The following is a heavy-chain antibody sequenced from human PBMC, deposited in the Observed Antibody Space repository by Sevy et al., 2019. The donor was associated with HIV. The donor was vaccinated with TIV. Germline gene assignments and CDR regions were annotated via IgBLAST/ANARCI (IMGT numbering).Heavy chain of an antibody. V-gene: IGHV3-21*06. D-gene: IGHD2-2*01. CDR2: IRGRISYI. J-gene: IGHJ4*02. CDR1: GFTFSDYY. Sequence: GGSLRLSCAASGFTFSDYYMNWVRQAPGKGLEWVSSIRGRISYIHYADSVRGRFTIYSDNAKNSLYMQMNSLRADDTAVYFCARDGGCSSTSCLLYFDSWGQGALVTVSS. CDR3: ARDGGCSSTSCLLYFDS.